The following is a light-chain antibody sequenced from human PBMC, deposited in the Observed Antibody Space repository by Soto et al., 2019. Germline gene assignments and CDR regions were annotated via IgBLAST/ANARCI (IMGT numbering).Light chain of an antibody. CDR1: QGISKS. Sequence: DIQMTQSPSAMSASVGDRVTITCRASQGISKSLAWFQQSPGKVPKRLIYGASTLQSGVPSRFSGSGFGTDFTLTISSLQPEDFATYYCLQHNTYPYTFGQGTKLEIK. J-gene: IGKJ2*01. V-gene: IGKV1-17*03. CDR3: LQHNTYPYT. CDR2: GAS.